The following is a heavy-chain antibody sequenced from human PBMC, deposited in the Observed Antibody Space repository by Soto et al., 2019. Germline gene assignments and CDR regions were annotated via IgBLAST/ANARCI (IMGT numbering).Heavy chain of an antibody. J-gene: IGHJ4*02. CDR1: GFTFSSYG. D-gene: IGHD2-2*01. CDR3: AKDPVNPDGGYCISTSCYYDRGFPHYFDY. CDR2: ISYDGSNK. Sequence: SLRLSCAASGFTFSSYGMHWVRQAPGKGLEWVAVISYDGSNKYYADSVKGRFTISRDNSKNTLYLQMNSLRAEDTAVYYCAKDPVNPDGGYCISTSCYYDRGFPHYFDYWGQGTLVTVSS. V-gene: IGHV3-30*18.